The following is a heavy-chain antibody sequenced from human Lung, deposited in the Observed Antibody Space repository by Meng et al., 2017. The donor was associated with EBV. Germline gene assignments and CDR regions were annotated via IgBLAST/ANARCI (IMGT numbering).Heavy chain of an antibody. V-gene: IGHV2-5*02. CDR1: GFSLSTSGVG. CDR2: IYWDDDY. Sequence: QIALKVSGPTLGKPTQTLSLTCTFSGFSLSTSGVGVGWIRQPPGNALEWLALIYWDDDYRYIPSLESRLSITKDTSKNQVVLTMTNMDPVDTATYYCAHRPVAVYFDYWGQGTLVTVSS. D-gene: IGHD6-19*01. J-gene: IGHJ4*02. CDR3: AHRPVAVYFDY.